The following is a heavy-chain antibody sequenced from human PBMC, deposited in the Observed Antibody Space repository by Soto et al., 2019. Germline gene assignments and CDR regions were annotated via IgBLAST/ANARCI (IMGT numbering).Heavy chain of an antibody. CDR1: GGSFSGYY. D-gene: IGHD5-12*01. CDR2: INHSGST. CDR3: ARWVATLHSDYFDY. J-gene: IGHJ4*02. Sequence: SETLSLTCAAYGGSFSGYYWSWIRQPPGKGLEWIGEINHSGSTNYNPSLKSRVTISVDTSKNQLSLKLSSVTAADTAVYYCARWVATLHSDYFDYWGQGTLVTVSS. V-gene: IGHV4-34*01.